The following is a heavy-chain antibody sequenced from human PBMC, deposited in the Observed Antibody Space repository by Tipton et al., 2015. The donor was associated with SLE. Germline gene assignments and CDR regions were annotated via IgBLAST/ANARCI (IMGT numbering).Heavy chain of an antibody. V-gene: IGHV3-23*01. CDR1: GFTFKTFP. Sequence: SLRLSCAASGFTFKTFPMSWVRQAPGKGLEWVSSISGSGGSTYNADSVKGRFTISRDNAKNSLWLQMNSLRVEDTAIYYCAKGMFRGLIMPSPFDYWGQGTLVTVSS. D-gene: IGHD3-10*01. J-gene: IGHJ4*02. CDR2: ISGSGGST. CDR3: AKGMFRGLIMPSPFDY.